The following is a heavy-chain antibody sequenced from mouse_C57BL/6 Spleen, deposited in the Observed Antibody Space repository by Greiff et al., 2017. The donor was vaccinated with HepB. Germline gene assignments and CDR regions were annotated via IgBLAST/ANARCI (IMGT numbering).Heavy chain of an antibody. J-gene: IGHJ2*01. D-gene: IGHD4-1*01. CDR2: INYDGSST. V-gene: IGHV5-16*01. Sequence: EVKVVESEGGLVQPGSSMKLSCTASGFTFSDYYMAWVRQVPEKGLEWVANINYDGSSTYYLDSLKSRFIISRDNAKNILYLQMSSLKSEDTATYYCARSWDAGFDYWGQGTTLTVSS. CDR1: GFTFSDYY. CDR3: ARSWDAGFDY.